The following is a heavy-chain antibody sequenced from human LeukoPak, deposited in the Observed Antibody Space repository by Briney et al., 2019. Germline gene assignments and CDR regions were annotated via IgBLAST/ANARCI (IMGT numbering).Heavy chain of an antibody. CDR1: GFTFSGYG. Sequence: PGGSLRLSCAASGFTFSGYGIHWVRQAPGKGLEWVAFVRYDGSNKYYADSVKGRFTISRDNSKNTLYLQMNSLRAEDTAVYYCARSGPTTTWYLWYFDLWGRGTLVTVSS. V-gene: IGHV3-30*02. J-gene: IGHJ2*01. CDR3: ARSGPTTTWYLWYFDL. CDR2: VRYDGSNK. D-gene: IGHD1-26*01.